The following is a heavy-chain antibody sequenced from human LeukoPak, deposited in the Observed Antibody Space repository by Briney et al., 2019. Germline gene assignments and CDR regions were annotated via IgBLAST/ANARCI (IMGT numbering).Heavy chain of an antibody. Sequence: SETLSLTCTVSGGSISSGSYYWSWIRHPAGKGLEWIGRIYTSGSTNYNPSLKSRVTISVDTSKNQFSLKLSSVTAADTAVYYCARLMGVATLRGLAFDIWGQGTMVTVSS. CDR3: ARLMGVATLRGLAFDI. CDR2: IYTSGST. V-gene: IGHV4-61*02. J-gene: IGHJ3*02. CDR1: GGSISSGSYY. D-gene: IGHD5-12*01.